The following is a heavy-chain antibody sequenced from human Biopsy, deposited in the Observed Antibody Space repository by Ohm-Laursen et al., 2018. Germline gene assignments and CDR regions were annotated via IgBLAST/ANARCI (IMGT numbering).Heavy chain of an antibody. V-gene: IGHV1-69*10. CDR2: IIPILGTA. CDR1: GGTFTNYA. D-gene: IGHD1-1*01. Sequence: ASVKVSCKASGGTFTNYAISWVRQAPGQGLEWMGGIIPILGTANYAQKFQGRVTMTEDTSTDTAYMELSSLRSEDTAVYYCAADINVWNVNYWGQGTLVTVSS. CDR3: AADINVWNVNY. J-gene: IGHJ4*02.